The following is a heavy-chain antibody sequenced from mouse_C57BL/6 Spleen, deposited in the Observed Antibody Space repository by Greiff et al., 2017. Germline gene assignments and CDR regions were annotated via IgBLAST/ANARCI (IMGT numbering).Heavy chain of an antibody. CDR1: GYAFRSYW. Sequence: VQLQESGAELVKPGASVKISCKASGYAFRSYWMNWVKQRPGQGLEWIGQIYPGDGDTNYNGKFKGKATLTADKSSSTAYMQLSSLTSEDSAVYFCAREVGPSWFAYWGQGTLVTVSA. J-gene: IGHJ3*01. CDR3: AREVGPSWFAY. CDR2: IYPGDGDT. D-gene: IGHD1-3*01. V-gene: IGHV1-80*01.